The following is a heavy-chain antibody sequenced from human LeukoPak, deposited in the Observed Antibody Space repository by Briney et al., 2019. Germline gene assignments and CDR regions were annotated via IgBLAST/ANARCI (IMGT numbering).Heavy chain of an antibody. J-gene: IGHJ4*02. D-gene: IGHD5-24*01. CDR3: VRSQRAGYNVYHFDY. CDR2: IVPIFRST. V-gene: IGHV1-69*13. Sequence: SVTVSCKPSGGTFSSYGVSWVRQAPGQGLEWMGGIVPIFRSTTYAQKFRGRVTITADESMSTVYMEMSSLRSEDTAVYYCVRSQRAGYNVYHFDYWGQGTLVTVSS. CDR1: GGTFSSYG.